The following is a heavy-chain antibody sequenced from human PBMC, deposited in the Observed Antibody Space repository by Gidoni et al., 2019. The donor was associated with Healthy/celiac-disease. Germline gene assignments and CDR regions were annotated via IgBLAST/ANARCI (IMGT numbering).Heavy chain of an antibody. J-gene: IGHJ3*02. Sequence: EVQLVESGGGLVKPGGSLRLSCAASGFTFRSYSMNWVRQAPGKGLEWVSSISSSSSYIYYADSVKGRFTISRDNAKNSLYLQMNSLRAEDTAVYYCARDLGWELTKGRDAFDIWGQGTMVTVSS. D-gene: IGHD1-26*01. CDR3: ARDLGWELTKGRDAFDI. CDR2: ISSSSSYI. CDR1: GFTFRSYS. V-gene: IGHV3-21*01.